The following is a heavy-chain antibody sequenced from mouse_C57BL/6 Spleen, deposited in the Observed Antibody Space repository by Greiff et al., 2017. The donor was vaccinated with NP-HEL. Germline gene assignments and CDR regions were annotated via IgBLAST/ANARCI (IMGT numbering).Heavy chain of an antibody. Sequence: VQLQQSDAELVKPGASVKISCKVSGYTFTDHTIHWMKQRPEQGLEWIGYIYPRDGSTKYNEKFKGKATLTADKSSSTAYMQLHSLTSEDSAVYFWARRIYYDYAWFAYWGQGTLVTVSA. V-gene: IGHV1-78*01. D-gene: IGHD2-4*01. CDR3: ARRIYYDYAWFAY. CDR2: IYPRDGST. J-gene: IGHJ3*01. CDR1: GYTFTDHT.